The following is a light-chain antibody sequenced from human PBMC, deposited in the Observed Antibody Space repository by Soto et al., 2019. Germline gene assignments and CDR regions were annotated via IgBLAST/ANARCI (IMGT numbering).Light chain of an antibody. Sequence: QSVLTQPPSASGTPGQRVTISCSGSSSNIGSNYVYWYQQLPGTAPKLLIYRNNQRASGVPDRFSGSKSSTSASLAISGLRSEDEADYYCAAWDDSFSGPGVVFGGGTKLTVL. CDR1: SSNIGSNY. V-gene: IGLV1-47*01. CDR3: AAWDDSFSGPGVV. CDR2: RNN. J-gene: IGLJ2*01.